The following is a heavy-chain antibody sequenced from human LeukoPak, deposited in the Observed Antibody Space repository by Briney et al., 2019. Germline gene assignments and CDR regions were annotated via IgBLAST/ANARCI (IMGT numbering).Heavy chain of an antibody. J-gene: IGHJ4*02. Sequence: KASETLSLTCTVSGGSISSYYWSWFRQPPGKGLEWIGYIYYSGTTNYNPSLKSRVTISVDTSKNQFSLKLSSVTAADTAVYYCARYSNYVGVAYWGQGTLVTVSS. D-gene: IGHD4-4*01. CDR3: ARYSNYVGVAY. CDR1: GGSISSYY. CDR2: IYYSGTT. V-gene: IGHV4-59*01.